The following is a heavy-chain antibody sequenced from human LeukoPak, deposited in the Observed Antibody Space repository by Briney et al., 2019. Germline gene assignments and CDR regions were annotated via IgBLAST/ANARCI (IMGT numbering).Heavy chain of an antibody. V-gene: IGHV1-69*06. CDR3: ARGGWYNWNWSLLFDY. J-gene: IGHJ4*02. CDR1: GGTFSSYA. CDR2: IIPIFGTA. D-gene: IGHD1-1*01. Sequence: ASVKVSCKASGGTFSSYAISWVRQAPGQGLEWMGGIIPIFGTANYAQKFQGRVTITADKSTSTAYMELSSLRSEDTAVYYCARGGWYNWNWSLLFDYGGKETLVTVSS.